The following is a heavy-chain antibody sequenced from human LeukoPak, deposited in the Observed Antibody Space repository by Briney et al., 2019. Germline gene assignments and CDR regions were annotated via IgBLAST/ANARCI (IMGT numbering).Heavy chain of an antibody. Sequence: GGSVKVSCMASGYTFTSYGISWVRPAPGQGGEWVGWISAYNGNTNYAQKLQGRVTMTTDTSPSTAFIDQSNPGSGDTALYFSSRDFTERFGELLHFDYWGQGTLVTVSS. CDR3: SRDFTERFGELLHFDY. J-gene: IGHJ4*02. CDR2: ISAYNGNT. D-gene: IGHD3-10*01. V-gene: IGHV1-18*01. CDR1: GYTFTSYG.